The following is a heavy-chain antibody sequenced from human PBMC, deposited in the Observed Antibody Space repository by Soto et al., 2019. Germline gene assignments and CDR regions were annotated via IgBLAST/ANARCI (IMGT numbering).Heavy chain of an antibody. CDR2: IYYSGST. J-gene: IGHJ4*02. D-gene: IGHD6-13*01. V-gene: IGHV4-31*03. CDR3: ASRGAAAGSPPYFDY. CDR1: CGSIISGGYY. Sequence: SETLSLTGTVSCGSIISGGYYWSWIRQHPGKGLEWIGYIYYSGSTYYNPSLKSRVTISVDTSKNQFSLKLSSVTAADTAVYYCASRGAAAGSPPYFDYWGQGTLVTVSS.